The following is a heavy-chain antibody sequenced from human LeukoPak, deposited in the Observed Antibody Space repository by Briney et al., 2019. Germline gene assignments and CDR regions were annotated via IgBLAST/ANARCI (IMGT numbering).Heavy chain of an antibody. D-gene: IGHD6-13*01. J-gene: IGHJ4*02. V-gene: IGHV1-8*01. CDR2: MNPNSGNT. CDR3: TRGRIAAAGIYY. Sequence: ASVKVFCKASGYTFTSYDINWVRQATGQGLEWMGWMNPNSGNTGYAQKFQGRVTMTRNTSISTAYMELSSLRSEDTAVYYCTRGRIAAAGIYYWGQGTLVTVSS. CDR1: GYTFTSYD.